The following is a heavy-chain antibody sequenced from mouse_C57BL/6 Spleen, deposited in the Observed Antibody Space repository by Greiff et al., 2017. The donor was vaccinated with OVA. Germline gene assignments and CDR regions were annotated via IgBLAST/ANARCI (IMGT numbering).Heavy chain of an antibody. Sequence: QVQLQQSGAELVKPGASVKISCKASGYAFSSYWMNWVKQRPGKGLEWIGQIYPGDGDTNYNGKFKGKATLTADKSSSTAYMQLSSLTSEDSAVYFCARDVGSSYGYWYFDVWGTGTTVTVSS. CDR2: IYPGDGDT. J-gene: IGHJ1*03. CDR3: ARDVGSSYGYWYFDV. V-gene: IGHV1-80*01. CDR1: GYAFSSYW. D-gene: IGHD1-1*01.